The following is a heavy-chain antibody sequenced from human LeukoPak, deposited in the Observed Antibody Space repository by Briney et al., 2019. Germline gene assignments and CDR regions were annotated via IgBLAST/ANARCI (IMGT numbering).Heavy chain of an antibody. CDR1: GFTFSSYA. CDR2: ISGSGGST. Sequence: PGGSLRLSCAASGFTFSSYAMSWVRQAPGKGLEWVSAISGSGGSTYYADSVKGRFTISRDNSKNTLYLQMNSLRAEDTAVYYCAKDPSGSYPYDYYYMDVWGKGTTVTVSS. J-gene: IGHJ6*03. CDR3: AKDPSGSYPYDYYYMDV. D-gene: IGHD1-26*01. V-gene: IGHV3-23*01.